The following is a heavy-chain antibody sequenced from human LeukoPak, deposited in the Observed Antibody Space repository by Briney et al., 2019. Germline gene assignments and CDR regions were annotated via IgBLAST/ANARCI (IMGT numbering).Heavy chain of an antibody. Sequence: GGSLRLSCAASGFTFDDYAMHWVRQAPGKGLEWVSGISWNSGSIGYADSVRGRFTISRDNAKNSLHLQINSLRAEDTALYYCAKGANYGSPNRYYFDYWGQGTLVTVSS. V-gene: IGHV3-9*01. CDR1: GFTFDDYA. D-gene: IGHD3-10*01. CDR2: ISWNSGSI. CDR3: AKGANYGSPNRYYFDY. J-gene: IGHJ4*02.